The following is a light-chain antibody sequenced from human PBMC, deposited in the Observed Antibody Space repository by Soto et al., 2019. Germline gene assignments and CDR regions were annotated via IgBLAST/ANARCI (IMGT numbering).Light chain of an antibody. Sequence: LTQPASVSGSPGQSFTISCTGTGTDFGGYKYVSWYQQHPGKAPKLMIYDVTSRPSGISNRFSGSKSGNTAFLIISGLQAEDEADYYCISYTSSDTYVFGTGTKVTVL. J-gene: IGLJ1*01. CDR2: DVT. V-gene: IGLV2-14*01. CDR3: ISYTSSDTYV. CDR1: GTDFGGYKY.